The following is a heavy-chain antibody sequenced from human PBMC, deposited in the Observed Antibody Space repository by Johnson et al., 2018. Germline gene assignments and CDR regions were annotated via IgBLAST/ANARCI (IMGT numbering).Heavy chain of an antibody. V-gene: IGHV4-59*12. CDR2: IFYSGTA. CDR1: GGSINPYY. Sequence: VQLVESGPGLVKPSETLSLTCTVSGGSINPYYWTWIRQPPGKGLEWIGYIFYSGTASYNPSLRRRVTISVDTSKIQFSLKLSSVTAADTAVYYGARVLDDVHYYYYYMEVWGKGTTVTGSS. CDR3: ARVLDDVHYYYYYMEV. D-gene: IGHD1-1*01. J-gene: IGHJ6*03.